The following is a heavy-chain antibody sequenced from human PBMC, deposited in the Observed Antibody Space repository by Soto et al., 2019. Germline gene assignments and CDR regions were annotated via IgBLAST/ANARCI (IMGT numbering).Heavy chain of an antibody. CDR3: AKGKVVVVPAANYYMDV. CDR2: INDSGST. Sequence: SETLSLTCAVYGGSFSGYYRSWIRQPPGKGLEWIGEINDSGSTNYYPSAKSRFTISVDTSKNQFSLKLSSVTAADTAVYYCAKGKVVVVPAANYYMDVWGKGTTVTVSS. D-gene: IGHD2-2*01. J-gene: IGHJ6*03. V-gene: IGHV4-34*01. CDR1: GGSFSGYY.